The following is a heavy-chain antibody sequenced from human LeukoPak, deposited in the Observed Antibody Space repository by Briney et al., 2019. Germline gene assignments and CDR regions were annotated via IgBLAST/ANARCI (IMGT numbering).Heavy chain of an antibody. CDR1: GFTFGDYA. D-gene: IGHD1-1*01. J-gene: IGHJ6*03. CDR3: TSDMTTGYYYYMDV. CDR2: IRSKAYGGTT. V-gene: IGHV3-49*03. Sequence: GGSLRLSCTASGFTFGDYAMSWFRQAPGKGLEWVGFIRSKAYGGTTEYAASVKGRFTISRDDSKSIAYLQMNSLKTEDTAVYYCTSDMTTGYYYYMDVWGKGATVTVSS.